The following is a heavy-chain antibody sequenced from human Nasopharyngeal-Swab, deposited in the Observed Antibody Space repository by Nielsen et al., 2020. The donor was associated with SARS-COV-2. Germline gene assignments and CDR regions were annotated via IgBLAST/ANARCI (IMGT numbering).Heavy chain of an antibody. CDR1: GYTFTSYN. CDR2: INPSGGST. CDR3: ARGFPVGFDY. D-gene: IGHD4-23*01. Sequence: ASVKVACKASGYTFTSYNMHGVRQAPGQGLEWMRIINPSGGSTSYAQKFQGRVTMTRDTSTSTVYMELSSLRSEDTAVYYCARGFPVGFDYWGQGTLVTVSS. V-gene: IGHV1-46*01. J-gene: IGHJ4*02.